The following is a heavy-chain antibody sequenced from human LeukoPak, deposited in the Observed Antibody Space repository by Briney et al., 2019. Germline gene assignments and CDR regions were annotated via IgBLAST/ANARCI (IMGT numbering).Heavy chain of an antibody. CDR2: ISFDASNK. J-gene: IGHJ4*02. V-gene: IGHV3-30-3*01. CDR3: ARDERPI. D-gene: IGHD6-25*01. CDR1: GFIFSNYA. Sequence: GGSLRLSCAAPGFIFSNYALHWGRQAPGKGLEWVSVISFDASNKYYADSVKGRFTISRDNSKNTLYLQMNSLRTEDTAVYYCARDERPIWGQGTLVTVSS.